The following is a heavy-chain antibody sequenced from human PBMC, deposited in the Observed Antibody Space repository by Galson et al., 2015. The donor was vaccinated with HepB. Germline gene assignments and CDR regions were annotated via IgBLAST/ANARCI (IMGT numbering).Heavy chain of an antibody. CDR1: GGSMNNYY. J-gene: IGHJ6*02. D-gene: IGHD3-16*01. Sequence: ETLSLTCTVSGGSMNNYYWNWIRQPAGKGLEWIGRIYPSGSTNYNPSLKSRVTVSVDTSRNQFSLRLTSVTGADTAVYFCASMGAASYYGLDVWGQGTTVTVSS. CDR2: IYPSGST. CDR3: ASMGAASYYGLDV. V-gene: IGHV4-4*07.